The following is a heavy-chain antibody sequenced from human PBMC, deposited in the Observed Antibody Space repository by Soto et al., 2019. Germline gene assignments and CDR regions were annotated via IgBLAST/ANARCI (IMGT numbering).Heavy chain of an antibody. V-gene: IGHV5-51*01. Sequence: GESLKISCKGTGYRFTMYWIGWVRQRPGKGLEWMGIIFPGDSDTRYSPSFQGQVTISADKSINTAYLQLTSLKASDTAMYYGATPGGLSGGIAVWAEGTLVTV. D-gene: IGHD3-10*01. J-gene: IGHJ1*01. CDR2: IFPGDSDT. CDR3: ATPGGLSGGIAV. CDR1: GYRFTMYW.